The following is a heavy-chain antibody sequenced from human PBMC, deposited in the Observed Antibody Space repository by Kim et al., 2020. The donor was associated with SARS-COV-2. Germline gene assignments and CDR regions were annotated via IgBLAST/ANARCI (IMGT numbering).Heavy chain of an antibody. V-gene: IGHV4-59*01. J-gene: IGHJ4*02. Sequence: SETLSLICSVSGGSISSNYWSWMRQPPGKGLEWVGYIYYSGNIYYNPSLKSRVTISIDTSKTQFSLKLTSVTAADTAMYYCARSRDYGGRFDSWGQGTLVTVSS. CDR2: IYYSGNI. CDR1: GGSISSNY. D-gene: IGHD4-17*01. CDR3: ARSRDYGGRFDS.